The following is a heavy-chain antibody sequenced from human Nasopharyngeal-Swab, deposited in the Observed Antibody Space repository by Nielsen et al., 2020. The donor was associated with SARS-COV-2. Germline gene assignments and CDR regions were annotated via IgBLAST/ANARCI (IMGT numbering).Heavy chain of an antibody. CDR2: INAGNGNT. Sequence: VKVSCKASGYTFTSYAMHWVRQAPGQRLEWMGWINAGNGNTKYSQKFQGRVTITRDTSASTAYMELSSLRSEDTAVYYCARGSSWYAQTSIDYWGQGTPVTVSS. V-gene: IGHV1-3*01. CDR3: ARGSSWYAQTSIDY. J-gene: IGHJ4*02. CDR1: GYTFTSYA. D-gene: IGHD6-13*01.